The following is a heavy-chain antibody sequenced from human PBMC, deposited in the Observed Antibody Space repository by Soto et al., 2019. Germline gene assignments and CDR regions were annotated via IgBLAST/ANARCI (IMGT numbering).Heavy chain of an antibody. D-gene: IGHD3-3*01. CDR3: ARTYYDFWSGYYTQPSYYYYGMDV. J-gene: IGHJ6*02. CDR1: GFTFSSYG. V-gene: IGHV3-33*01. CDR2: IWYDGSNK. Sequence: PGGSLRLSCAASGFTFSSYGMHWVRQAPGKGLEWVAVIWYDGSNKYYADSVKGRFTISRDNSKNTLYLQMNSLRAEDTAVYYCARTYYDFWSGYYTQPSYYYYGMDVWGQGTTVTVSS.